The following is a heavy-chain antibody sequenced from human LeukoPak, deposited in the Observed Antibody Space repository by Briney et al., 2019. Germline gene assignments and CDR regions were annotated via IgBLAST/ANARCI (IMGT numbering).Heavy chain of an antibody. D-gene: IGHD3-22*01. CDR1: GYTFTSYG. Sequence: VASVKVSCKASGYTFTSYGISWVRQAPGQGLVWMGWISAYNGNTNYAQKLQGRVTMTTDTSTSTAYMELKSLRSDDTAVYYCARSRSSGYPHFHYWGQGTLVTVSS. CDR2: ISAYNGNT. CDR3: ARSRSSGYPHFHY. J-gene: IGHJ4*02. V-gene: IGHV1-18*01.